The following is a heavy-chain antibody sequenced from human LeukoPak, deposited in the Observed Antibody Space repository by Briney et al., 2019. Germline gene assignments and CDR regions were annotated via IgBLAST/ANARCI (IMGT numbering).Heavy chain of an antibody. CDR1: GGSFSGYY. V-gene: IGHV4-34*01. CDR2: INHSGST. D-gene: IGHD1/OR15-1a*01. Sequence: SETLSLTCAVYGGSFSGYYWSWIRQPPGKGLEWIGEINHSGSTNYNPSLKSRVSISVDTSKNQFSLKLSSVTAADTAVYYCARLEETTLYNWFDPWGQGTLVTVSS. CDR3: ARLEETTLYNWFDP. J-gene: IGHJ5*02.